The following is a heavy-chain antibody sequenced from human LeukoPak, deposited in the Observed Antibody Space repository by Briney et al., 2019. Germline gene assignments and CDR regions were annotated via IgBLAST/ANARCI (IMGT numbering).Heavy chain of an antibody. V-gene: IGHV3-9*01. CDR3: AKAMIGTTDYYYYGMDV. CDR1: GFTFDDYA. CDR2: ISWNSGSI. J-gene: IGHJ6*02. D-gene: IGHD3-22*01. Sequence: GGSLRLSCAASGFTFDDYAMHWVRQAPGKGLEWVSGISWNSGSIGYADSVKGRFTISRDNAKNSLYLQMNSLIAEDTALYYCAKAMIGTTDYYYYGMDVWGQGTTVTVSS.